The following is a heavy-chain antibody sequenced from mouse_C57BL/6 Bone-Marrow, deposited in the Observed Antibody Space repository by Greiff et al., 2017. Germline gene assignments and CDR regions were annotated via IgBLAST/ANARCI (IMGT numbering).Heavy chain of an antibody. D-gene: IGHD3-2*02. Sequence: EVKLVESGGGLVKPGGSLKLSCAASGFTFSDYGMHWVRQAPEKGLEWVAYISSGRSTIYYAETVKGRFTISRDNAKNTLFLQMTSLRSEDTAMYYCAREEAGSVDYWGQGTTLSVSS. CDR2: ISSGRSTI. J-gene: IGHJ2*01. CDR1: GFTFSDYG. V-gene: IGHV5-17*01. CDR3: AREEAGSVDY.